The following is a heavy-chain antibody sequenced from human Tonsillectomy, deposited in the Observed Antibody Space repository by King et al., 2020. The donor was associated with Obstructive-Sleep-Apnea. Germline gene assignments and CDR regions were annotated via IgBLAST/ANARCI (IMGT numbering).Heavy chain of an antibody. J-gene: IGHJ4*02. CDR2: IYYSGRT. V-gene: IGHV4-30-4*07. Sequence: VQLQESGPGLVKPSQTLSLTCAVSGGSISSGGYSWSWIRQPPGKGLEWIGDIYYSGRTYCNASLKSRVSISVDTSKNQFSLKLSSVTAADTAVYYCARVRRSGYSSGWTFDYWGQGTLVTVSS. D-gene: IGHD6-19*01. CDR3: ARVRRSGYSSGWTFDY. CDR1: GGSISSGGYS.